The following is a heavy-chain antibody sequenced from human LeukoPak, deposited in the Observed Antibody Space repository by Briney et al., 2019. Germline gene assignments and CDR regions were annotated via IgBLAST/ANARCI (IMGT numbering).Heavy chain of an antibody. CDR3: ASSYDSAGND. J-gene: IGHJ4*02. V-gene: IGHV3-7*01. D-gene: IGHD3-22*01. CDR1: GFTFSSYW. Sequence: GGSLRLSRVASGFTFSSYWMAWVRQAPGKGLEWVANIKYDGSHKYYVASVKGRFTISRDNAKNALFLEMNSLRAEDTAVYYCASSYDSAGNDWGQGTLVTVSS. CDR2: IKYDGSHK.